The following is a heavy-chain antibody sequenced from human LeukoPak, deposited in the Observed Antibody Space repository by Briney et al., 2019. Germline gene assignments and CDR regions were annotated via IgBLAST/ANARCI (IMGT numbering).Heavy chain of an antibody. J-gene: IGHJ4*02. CDR3: ARHGRGYCSSTSCTVYFDY. V-gene: IGHV4-4*09. CDR1: GGSISNYY. Sequence: SETLSLTCTVSGGSISNYYWSWIRQPPGKGLEWIGHIYTSGSTNYDPSLKSRVTISVDTSKNQFSLKLSSVTAADTAVYYCARHGRGYCSSTSCTVYFDYWGQGTLVTVSS. D-gene: IGHD2-2*01. CDR2: IYTSGST.